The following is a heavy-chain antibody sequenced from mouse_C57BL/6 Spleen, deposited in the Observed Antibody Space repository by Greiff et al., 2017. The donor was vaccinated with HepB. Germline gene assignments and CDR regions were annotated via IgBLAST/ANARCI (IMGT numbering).Heavy chain of an antibody. Sequence: DVQLVESGGGLVQPGGSLSLSCAASGFTFTDYYMSWVRQPPGKALEWLGFIRNKANGYTTEYSASVKGRFTISRDNSQSILYLQMNALRAEDSATYYCARCEINWDDFDYWGQGTTLTVSS. V-gene: IGHV7-3*01. CDR2: IRNKANGYTT. D-gene: IGHD4-1*02. J-gene: IGHJ2*01. CDR3: ARCEINWDDFDY. CDR1: GFTFTDYY.